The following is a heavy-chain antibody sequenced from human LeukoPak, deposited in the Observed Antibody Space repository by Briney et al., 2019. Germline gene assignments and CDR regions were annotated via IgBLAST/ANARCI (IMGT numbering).Heavy chain of an antibody. CDR2: INGGGGNT. CDR3: SGSRTTWYYMDV. J-gene: IGHJ6*03. CDR1: GITFSNYV. D-gene: IGHD2-2*01. Sequence: PGGSLRLSCAASGITFSNYVMNWVRQAPGKGLEWVSAINGGGGNTYYADSGKGRFTISRDNSKNTLYLQMNSLRAEDTAVYYCSGSRTTWYYMDVWGRGTTVTVSS. V-gene: IGHV3-23*01.